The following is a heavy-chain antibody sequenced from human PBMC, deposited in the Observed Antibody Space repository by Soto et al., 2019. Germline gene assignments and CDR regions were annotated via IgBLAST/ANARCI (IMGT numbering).Heavy chain of an antibody. J-gene: IGHJ5*02. Sequence: QVQLVESGGGVVQPGRSLRLSCAASGFTFSSYGMHWVRQAPGKGLEWVAVISYDGSNKYYADSVKGRFTISRDNSKNTLYLQMNSLRAEDTAVYYCAKRMYSRDYNWFDPWGQGTLVTVSS. CDR2: ISYDGSNK. D-gene: IGHD6-13*01. V-gene: IGHV3-30*18. CDR3: AKRMYSRDYNWFDP. CDR1: GFTFSSYG.